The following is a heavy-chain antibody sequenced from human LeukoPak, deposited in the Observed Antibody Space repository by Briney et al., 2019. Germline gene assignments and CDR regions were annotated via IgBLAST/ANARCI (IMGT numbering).Heavy chain of an antibody. Sequence: PGGSLRLSCSASGFPFSSYRMNWVRQAPGKGLEWVSYISSSSSTIYYADSVKGRFTISRDNAKNSLYLQMNSRRAEDTAVYCCARGGFDYVWGSFRPGDYWGQGTLVTVSS. CDR3: ARGGFDYVWGSFRPGDY. CDR2: ISSSSSTI. CDR1: GFPFSSYR. V-gene: IGHV3-48*01. J-gene: IGHJ4*02. D-gene: IGHD3-16*02.